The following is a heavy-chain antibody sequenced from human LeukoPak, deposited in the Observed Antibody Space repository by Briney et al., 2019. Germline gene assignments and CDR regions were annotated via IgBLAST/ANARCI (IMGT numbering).Heavy chain of an antibody. CDR2: IYYSGST. J-gene: IGHJ3*02. CDR1: GGSISSSSYY. Sequence: PSETLSLTCTVSGGSISSSSYYWGWIRQPPGKGLEWIGSIYYSGSTYYNPSLKSRVTISVDTSKNQFSLKLSSVTAADTAVYYCVEGIVVVPAALYDAFDIWGQGTMVTVSS. V-gene: IGHV4-39*01. D-gene: IGHD2-2*01. CDR3: VEGIVVVPAALYDAFDI.